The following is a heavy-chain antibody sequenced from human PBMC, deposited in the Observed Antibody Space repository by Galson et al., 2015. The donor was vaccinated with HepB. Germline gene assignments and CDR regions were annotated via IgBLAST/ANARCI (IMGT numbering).Heavy chain of an antibody. Sequence: SVKVSCKASGYTFTSYAMNWVRQAPGQGLEWMGWINPNSGGTNYAQKFQGWVTMTRDTSISTAYMELSRLRSDDTAVYYCARDFYLDYGDYEGDLHYFDYWGQGTLVTVSS. CDR2: INPNSGGT. V-gene: IGHV1-2*04. CDR1: GYTFTSYA. CDR3: ARDFYLDYGDYEGDLHYFDY. D-gene: IGHD4-17*01. J-gene: IGHJ4*02.